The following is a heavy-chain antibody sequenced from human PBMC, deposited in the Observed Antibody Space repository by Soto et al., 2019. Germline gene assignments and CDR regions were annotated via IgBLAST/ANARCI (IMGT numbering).Heavy chain of an antibody. CDR3: ARDSAYSSSWYSDAFDI. CDR2: IIPILGIA. Sequence: GASVKVSCKASGGTFSSYTISWVRQAPGQGLEWMGRIIPILGIANYAQKLQGRVTMITDTSTSTAYMELRSLRSDDTAVYYCARDSAYSSSWYSDAFDIWGQGTMVTVSS. V-gene: IGHV1-69*04. CDR1: GGTFSSYT. D-gene: IGHD6-13*01. J-gene: IGHJ3*02.